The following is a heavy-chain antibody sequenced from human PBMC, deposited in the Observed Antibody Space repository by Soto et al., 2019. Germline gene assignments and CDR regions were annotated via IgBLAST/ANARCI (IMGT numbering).Heavy chain of an antibody. CDR3: AKDLSRGSGSYYTGDY. V-gene: IGHV3-30*18. CDR2: ISYDGSNK. CDR1: GFTFSSYG. J-gene: IGHJ4*02. Sequence: GGSLRLSCAASGFTFSSYGMHWVRQAPGKGLEWVAVISYDGSNKYYADSVKGRFTISRDNSKNTLYLQMNSLRAEDTAVYYCAKDLSRGSGSYYTGDYWGQGTLVTVSS. D-gene: IGHD3-10*01.